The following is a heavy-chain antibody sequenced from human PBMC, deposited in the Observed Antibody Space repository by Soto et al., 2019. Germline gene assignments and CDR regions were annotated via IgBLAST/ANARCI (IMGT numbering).Heavy chain of an antibody. CDR3: ANCVNWNPPNY. D-gene: IGHD1-1*01. CDR1: GFTFSSYA. J-gene: IGHJ4*02. Sequence: GGSLRLSCAASGFTFSSYAMSWVRQAPGKGLEWVSAISGSGSSTYYADSVKGRFTISRDNSKNTLYLQMNSLRAEDTAVYYCANCVNWNPPNYRGQRTPVTVSS. CDR2: ISGSGSST. V-gene: IGHV3-23*01.